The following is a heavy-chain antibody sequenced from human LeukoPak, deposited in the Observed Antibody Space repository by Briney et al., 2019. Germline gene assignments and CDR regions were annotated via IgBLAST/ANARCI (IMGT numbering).Heavy chain of an antibody. Sequence: SVKVSCKASGGTFSSYAISWVRQAPGQGLEWMGGIIPIFGTANYAQKFQGRVTITTDESTSTAYMELSSLRSEDTAVYYCARGPGIAVAGDDAFDIWGQGTMVTVSS. CDR1: GGTFSSYA. J-gene: IGHJ3*02. D-gene: IGHD6-19*01. V-gene: IGHV1-69*05. CDR2: IIPIFGTA. CDR3: ARGPGIAVAGDDAFDI.